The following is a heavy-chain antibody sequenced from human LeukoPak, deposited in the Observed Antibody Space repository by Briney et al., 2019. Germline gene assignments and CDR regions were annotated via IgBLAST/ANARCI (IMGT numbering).Heavy chain of an antibody. D-gene: IGHD4-17*01. CDR3: ARDRGDYPGVYYYYYMDV. CDR2: IIPIFGTA. V-gene: IGHV1-69*05. CDR1: GGTFSSYA. J-gene: IGHJ6*03. Sequence: SVKVSCKASGGTFSSYAISWVRQAPGQGLEWMGRIIPIFGTANYAQKFQGRVTITTDESTSTAYMELSSLRSEDTAVYYCARDRGDYPGVYYYYYMDVWGKGTTVTVSS.